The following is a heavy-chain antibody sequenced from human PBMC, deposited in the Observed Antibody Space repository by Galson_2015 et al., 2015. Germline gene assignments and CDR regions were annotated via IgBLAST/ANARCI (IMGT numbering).Heavy chain of an antibody. CDR1: GFTFRSYG. J-gene: IGHJ6*03. V-gene: IGHV3-33*01. CDR3: ARDPSFYDFSSGSSGYYYIMDV. Sequence: SLRLSCAASGFTFRSYGMHWVRQAPGKGLEWMAVISYDGKNKFFADSVKGRFTVSRDNSKNTLYLQMNSLRAEDTAMYYCARDPSFYDFSSGSSGYYYIMDVWGRGTTVTVSS. D-gene: IGHD3/OR15-3a*01. CDR2: ISYDGKNK.